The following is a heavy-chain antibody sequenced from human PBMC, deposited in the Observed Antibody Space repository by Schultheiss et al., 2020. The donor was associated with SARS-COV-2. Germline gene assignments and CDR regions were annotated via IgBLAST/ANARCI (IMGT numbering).Heavy chain of an antibody. J-gene: IGHJ2*01. V-gene: IGHV3-66*02. CDR2: IYSGGST. D-gene: IGHD3-10*01. Sequence: ETLSLTCAASGFTVSSNYMSWVRQAPGKGLEWVSVIYSGGSTYYADSVKGRFTISRDNSKNTLYLQMNSLRAEDTAVYYCARVGVIMVRGVIITHWYFDLWGRGTLVTVSS. CDR1: GFTVSSNY. CDR3: ARVGVIMVRGVIITHWYFDL.